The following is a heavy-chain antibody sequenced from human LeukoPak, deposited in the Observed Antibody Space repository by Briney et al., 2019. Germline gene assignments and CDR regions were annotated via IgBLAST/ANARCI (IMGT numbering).Heavy chain of an antibody. CDR2: INPNSGGT. V-gene: IGHV1-2*02. CDR1: EYTFTGYY. D-gene: IGHD3-10*01. Sequence: GASVKLSCKASEYTFTGYYIHWVRQAPGQGLEWMGWINPNSGGTNYAQKFQGRVTMTRDTSISTAYMELSRLRSDDTAVYYCARKWVVRGVTNWFDPWGQGTLVTVSS. J-gene: IGHJ5*02. CDR3: ARKWVVRGVTNWFDP.